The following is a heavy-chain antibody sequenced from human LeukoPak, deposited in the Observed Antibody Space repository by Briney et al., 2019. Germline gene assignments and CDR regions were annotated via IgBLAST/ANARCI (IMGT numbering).Heavy chain of an antibody. V-gene: IGHV1-18*01. CDR2: ISAYNGNT. D-gene: IGHD3-10*01. CDR1: GYTFTSYG. CDR3: ARPLMYYYGSETYFWFDP. J-gene: IGHJ5*02. Sequence: ASVKVSCKASGYTFTSYGISWVRQAPGQGLEWMGWISAYNGNTNYAQKLQGRVTMTTDTSTSTAYMELRSPRSDDTAVYYCARPLMYYYGSETYFWFDPWGQGTLVTVSS.